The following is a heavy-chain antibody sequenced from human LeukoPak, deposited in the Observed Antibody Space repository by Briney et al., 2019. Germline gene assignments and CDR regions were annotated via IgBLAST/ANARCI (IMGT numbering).Heavy chain of an antibody. CDR3: AKDFWSNGQYD. CDR1: GFSFSGLG. CDR2: IRYDGGNK. Sequence: GGSLRLSCAASGFSFSGLGMHWVRQAPGKGLEWVAYIRYDGGNKQYADSVKARFTISRGNSKNTLDLQMNSLRAEDTAVYYCAKDFWSNGQYDWGQGTLVTVSS. V-gene: IGHV3-30*02. D-gene: IGHD3-3*01. J-gene: IGHJ4*02.